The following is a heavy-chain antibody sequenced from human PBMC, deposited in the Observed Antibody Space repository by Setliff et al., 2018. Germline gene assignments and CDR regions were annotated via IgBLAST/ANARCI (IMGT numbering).Heavy chain of an antibody. Sequence: SETLSLTCTAPGDSFSSSSSYYWGWIRQPPGKGLEWIGTIFNSGSTFYSPSLKSRVTMSVDTSKNQLSLEVTSVTAADTAVYYCARYQAATMLNYWGQGTLVTVS. J-gene: IGHJ4*02. CDR2: IFNSGST. D-gene: IGHD5-12*01. V-gene: IGHV4-39*01. CDR3: ARYQAATMLNY. CDR1: GDSFSSSSSYY.